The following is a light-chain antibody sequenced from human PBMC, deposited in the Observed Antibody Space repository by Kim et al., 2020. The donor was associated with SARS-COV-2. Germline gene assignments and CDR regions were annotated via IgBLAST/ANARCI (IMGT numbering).Light chain of an antibody. Sequence: SYELTQPPSVSVSPGQTARITCSGDALPKQYAYWYQQKPGQAPVLVIYKDTERPSGIPERISGSSSGTTVTLTISGVQAEDEGDYYCQSADSSGTYHVFG. J-gene: IGLJ1*01. CDR3: QSADSSGTYHV. CDR2: KDT. CDR1: ALPKQY. V-gene: IGLV3-25*03.